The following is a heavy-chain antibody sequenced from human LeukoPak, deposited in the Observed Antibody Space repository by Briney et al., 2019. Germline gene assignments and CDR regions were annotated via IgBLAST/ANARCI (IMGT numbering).Heavy chain of an antibody. CDR1: GGSFSGYY. V-gene: IGHV4-34*01. Sequence: SETLSLTCAVYGGSFSGYYWSWIRQPPGKGLEWIGEINHSGSTNYNLSLKSRVTISVDTSKNQFSLKLSSVTAADTAVYYCARAQGHCSGGSCYPYNWFDPWGQGTLVTVSS. D-gene: IGHD2-15*01. J-gene: IGHJ5*02. CDR2: INHSGST. CDR3: ARAQGHCSGGSCYPYNWFDP.